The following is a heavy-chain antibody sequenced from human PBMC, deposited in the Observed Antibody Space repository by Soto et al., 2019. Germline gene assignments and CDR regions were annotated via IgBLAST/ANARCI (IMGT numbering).Heavy chain of an antibody. CDR1: GFTFSSYS. CDR2: ISSSGSTI. V-gene: IGHV3-48*04. Sequence: GGSLRLSCAASGFTFSSYSMNWVRQAPGKGLEWVSYISSSGSTIYYADSVKGRFTISRDNAKNSLYLQMNSLRAEDTAVYYCARDRSRMWDTAMVSKRYYYYGMDVWGQGTTVTVSS. J-gene: IGHJ6*02. D-gene: IGHD5-18*01. CDR3: ARDRSRMWDTAMVSKRYYYYGMDV.